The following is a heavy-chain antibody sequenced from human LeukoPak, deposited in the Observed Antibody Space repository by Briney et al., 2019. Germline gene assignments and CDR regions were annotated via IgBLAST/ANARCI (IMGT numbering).Heavy chain of an antibody. V-gene: IGHV4-59*01. CDR3: ARERVGATIGFDN. CDR1: GGSFSGYY. D-gene: IGHD1-26*01. CDR2: IYYSGGT. J-gene: IGHJ4*02. Sequence: PSETLSLTFAVYGGSFSGYYWSWIRQPPGKGLEWIGYIYYSGGTNYNPSLKSRVTISVDTSKNQFSLKLSSVTAADTAVYYCARERVGATIGFDNWGQGTLVTVSS.